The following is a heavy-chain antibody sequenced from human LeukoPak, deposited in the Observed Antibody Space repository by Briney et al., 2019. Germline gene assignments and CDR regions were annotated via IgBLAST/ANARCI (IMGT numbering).Heavy chain of an antibody. Sequence: GASVKVSCKASGYTFTGYYMHWVRQAPGQGLEWMGWINPNSGGTNYAQKFQGRVTMTRDTSISTAYMELSRLRSDDTAVYYCARVRGVVVPALGYWGQGTLVTVSS. J-gene: IGHJ4*02. CDR1: GYTFTGYY. V-gene: IGHV1-2*02. D-gene: IGHD2-2*01. CDR3: ARVRGVVVPALGY. CDR2: INPNSGGT.